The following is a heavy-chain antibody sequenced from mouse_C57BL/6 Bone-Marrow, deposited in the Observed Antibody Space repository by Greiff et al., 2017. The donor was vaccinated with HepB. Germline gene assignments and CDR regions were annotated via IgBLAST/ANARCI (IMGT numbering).Heavy chain of an antibody. J-gene: IGHJ4*01. CDR3: ARTGSPMDY. CDR2: IDPSDSYT. V-gene: IGHV1-59*01. Sequence: QVQLQQPGAELVRPGTSVKLSCKASGYTFTSYWTHWVKQRPGQGLEWIGVIDPSDSYTNYNQKFKGKATLTVDTSPSTAYMQLSSLTSEDSAVYYCARTGSPMDYWGQGTSVTVSS. CDR1: GYTFTSYW.